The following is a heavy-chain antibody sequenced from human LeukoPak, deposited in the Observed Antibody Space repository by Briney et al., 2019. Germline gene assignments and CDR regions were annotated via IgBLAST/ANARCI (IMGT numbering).Heavy chain of an antibody. CDR1: GGSISSGSYY. CDR2: IYISGST. CDR3: ARDLWDYGGNTDAFDI. Sequence: SETLSLTRTVSGGSISSGSYYWSWIRQPAGKGLEWIGRIYISGSTNYNPSLKSRVTISVDTSKNQFSLKLSSVTAADTAVYYCARDLWDYGGNTDAFDIWGQGTMVTVSS. J-gene: IGHJ3*02. V-gene: IGHV4-61*02. D-gene: IGHD4-23*01.